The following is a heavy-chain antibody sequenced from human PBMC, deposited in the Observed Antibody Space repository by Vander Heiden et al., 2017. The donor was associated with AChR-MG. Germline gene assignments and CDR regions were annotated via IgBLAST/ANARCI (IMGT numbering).Heavy chain of an antibody. V-gene: IGHV3-48*01. J-gene: IGHJ4*02. Sequence: EVQLVESGGGLVQPGGSLRVSCAVSGFTFSSYGMKWVRQAPGKGLEWVSYISYSGSVIYYADSVQGRFTISRDNDKNSLYLQMNSLRVEDTAVYYCGSLYGYWGQGNLVTASS. CDR1: GFTFSSYG. CDR3: GSLYGY. CDR2: ISYSGSVI. D-gene: IGHD2-8*01.